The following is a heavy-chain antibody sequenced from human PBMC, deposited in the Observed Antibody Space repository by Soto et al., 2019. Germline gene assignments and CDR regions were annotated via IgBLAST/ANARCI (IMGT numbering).Heavy chain of an antibody. Sequence: QVQLQQWGAGLLKPSETLSLTCAVYGGSFSGYYWSWIRQPPGKGLEWIGEINHSGSTNYNPSLKSRVTRSVVTSKNQFSLKLSSVTAADTAVYYCARVSVTYYDFWSGYNNHYYYYYMDVWGKGTTVTVSS. J-gene: IGHJ6*03. V-gene: IGHV4-34*01. CDR3: ARVSVTYYDFWSGYNNHYYYYYMDV. D-gene: IGHD3-3*01. CDR1: GGSFSGYY. CDR2: INHSGST.